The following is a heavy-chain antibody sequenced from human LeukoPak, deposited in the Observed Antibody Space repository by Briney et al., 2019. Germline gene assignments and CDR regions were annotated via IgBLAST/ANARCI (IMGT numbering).Heavy chain of an antibody. Sequence: PGGPLRLSCAASGFTFSDYYMSWIRQAPGEGLEWVANIRQDGGAKNYVDSVKGRFTISRDNAKKSLYLQMNSLRAEDTAVYYCAPPPIAATGNWGQGTLVTVSS. D-gene: IGHD6-13*01. V-gene: IGHV3-7*01. CDR2: IRQDGGAK. CDR3: APPPIAATGN. J-gene: IGHJ4*02. CDR1: GFTFSDYY.